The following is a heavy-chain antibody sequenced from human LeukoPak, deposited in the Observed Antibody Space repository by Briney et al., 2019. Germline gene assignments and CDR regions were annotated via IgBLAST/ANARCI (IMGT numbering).Heavy chain of an antibody. V-gene: IGHV3-74*01. CDR1: GFTFSSYW. CDR3: ARAPSEIGGYYPEYFRH. Sequence: GGSLRLSCAASGFTFSSYWMYWVRQAPGKGLVWVSRIKSDGGTNYADSVKGRFTISRDNAKNTLSLQMNSLRAEDTGVYYCARAPSEIGGYYPEYFRHWGQGTLVTVSS. D-gene: IGHD3-22*01. J-gene: IGHJ1*01. CDR2: IKSDGGT.